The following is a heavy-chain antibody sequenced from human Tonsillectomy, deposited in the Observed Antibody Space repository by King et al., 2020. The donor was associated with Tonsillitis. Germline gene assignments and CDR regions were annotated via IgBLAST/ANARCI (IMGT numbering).Heavy chain of an antibody. Sequence: QLQESGPGLVKPSGTLSLTCAVSGGSISSSNWWSWVRQPPGKGLEWIGEIYHSGSANYNPSLKSRVTISVDKSKNQFSLKLNSVTAADTAVYYCARALAAAARYWYFDLWGRGTLVTVSS. D-gene: IGHD6-13*01. CDR3: ARALAAAARYWYFDL. CDR2: IYHSGSA. J-gene: IGHJ2*01. CDR1: GGSISSSNW. V-gene: IGHV4-4*02.